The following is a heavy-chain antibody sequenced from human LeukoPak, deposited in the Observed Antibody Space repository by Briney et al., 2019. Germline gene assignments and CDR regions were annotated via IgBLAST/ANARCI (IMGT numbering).Heavy chain of an antibody. J-gene: IGHJ4*02. V-gene: IGHV3-30-3*01. D-gene: IGHD3-10*01. CDR3: ARVYNDLWFGELYFDY. Sequence: GGSLRLSCAASGFTFSSYAMHRDRQAPGKGLEWVAVISYDGSNKYYADSVKGRFTISRDNSKNTLYLQMNGLRAEDTAVHYCARVYNDLWFGELYFDYWGQGTLVTVSS. CDR1: GFTFSSYA. CDR2: ISYDGSNK.